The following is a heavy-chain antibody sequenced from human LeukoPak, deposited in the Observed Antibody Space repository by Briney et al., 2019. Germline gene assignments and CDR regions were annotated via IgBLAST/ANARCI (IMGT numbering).Heavy chain of an antibody. V-gene: IGHV4-39*07. Sequence: SETLSLTCTASGDSISSGDYYWGWIRQPPGKGLEWIGSIYYSVTTYYNPSLKSRVTISVDTSKNQFSLKLNSVTAADTAVYYCARDRLRWPKIDYWGQGTLVTVSS. CDR1: GDSISSGDYY. CDR3: ARDRLRWPKIDY. CDR2: IYYSVTT. J-gene: IGHJ4*02. D-gene: IGHD4-23*01.